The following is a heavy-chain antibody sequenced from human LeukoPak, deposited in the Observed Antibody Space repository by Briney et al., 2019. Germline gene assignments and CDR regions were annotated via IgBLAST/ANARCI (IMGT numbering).Heavy chain of an antibody. CDR1: GGSISSSSYY. Sequence: SETLSLTCTVSGGSISSSSYYWGWIRQPPGKGLEWIGSIYYSGSTYYNPSLKSRVTISVDTSKNQFSLKLSSVTAADTAAYYCANLADGAADYWGQGTLVTVSS. CDR3: ANLADGAADY. V-gene: IGHV4-39*01. J-gene: IGHJ4*02. CDR2: IYYSGST. D-gene: IGHD1-26*01.